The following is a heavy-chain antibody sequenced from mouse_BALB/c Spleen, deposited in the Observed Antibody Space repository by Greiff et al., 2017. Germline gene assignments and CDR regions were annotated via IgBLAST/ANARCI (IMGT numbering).Heavy chain of an antibody. Sequence: VQLKESGPGLVKPSQSLSLTCSVTGYSITSGYYWNWIRQFPGNKLEWMGYISYDGSNNYNPSLKNRISITRDTSKNQFFLKLNSVTTEDTATYYCARVSIYAYWGQGTLVTVSA. CDR3: ARVSIYAY. CDR1: GYSITSGYY. J-gene: IGHJ3*01. CDR2: ISYDGSN. V-gene: IGHV3-6*02.